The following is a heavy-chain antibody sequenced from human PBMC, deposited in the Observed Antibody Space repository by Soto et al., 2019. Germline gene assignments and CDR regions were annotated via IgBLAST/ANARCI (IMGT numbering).Heavy chain of an antibody. J-gene: IGHJ4*02. CDR2: ISSSSSYI. CDR1: GFTFSSYS. V-gene: IGHV3-21*01. D-gene: IGHD5-18*01. Sequence: EVQLVESGGGLVKPGGSLRLSCAASGFTFSSYSMNWVRQAPGKGLEWVSSISSSSSYIYYADSVKGRFTISSDNANNSLYLQMNSLRAEDTAVYYCARDQPGYSYGYGLGYWGQGTLVTFS. CDR3: ARDQPGYSYGYGLGY.